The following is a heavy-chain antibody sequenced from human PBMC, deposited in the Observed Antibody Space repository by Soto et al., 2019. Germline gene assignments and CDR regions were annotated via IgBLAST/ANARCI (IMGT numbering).Heavy chain of an antibody. V-gene: IGHV3-74*01. CDR3: SRGSHYYTIDP. J-gene: IGHJ5*02. CDR1: GFTFSSYW. Sequence: EVQLVESGGGLVQPGGSLRLSCAASGFTFSSYWMHWVRQAPGKGLVWVSRINSDGSYTSYADSVKSRITMSRDNAKNTLYLQMNSLRGEDTAVYYCSRGSHYYTIDPWGQGTLVTVSS. CDR2: INSDGSYT. D-gene: IGHD3-10*01.